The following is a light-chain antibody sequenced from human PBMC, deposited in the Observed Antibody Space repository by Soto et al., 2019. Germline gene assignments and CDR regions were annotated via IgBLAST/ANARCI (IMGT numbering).Light chain of an antibody. CDR3: NSYTTSSSPYV. Sequence: QSVLTQPASVSGSPGQSITISCTGTSSDIGGYDYVSWYQQYPGKAPKLMIYDVSNRPSGVSDRFSGSKSANTASLTISGLQAEDEADYYCNSYTTSSSPYVFGTGTKVTVL. CDR2: DVS. V-gene: IGLV2-14*01. J-gene: IGLJ1*01. CDR1: SSDIGGYDY.